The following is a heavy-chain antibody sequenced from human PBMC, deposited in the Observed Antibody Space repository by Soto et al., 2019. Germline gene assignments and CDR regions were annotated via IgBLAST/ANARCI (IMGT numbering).Heavy chain of an antibody. CDR1: GFTFSSYS. J-gene: IGHJ3*01. V-gene: IGHV3-48*04. Sequence: EVQLVESGGGLVQPGGSLRLSCAASGFTFSSYSMNWVRQAPGKGLEWVSYISSGSSTLYYADSVKGRYTISRDNARNSLDLRMNTLRAEDTAVYYCAKTYSSGRGAFDVWGQGTMVTVSS. D-gene: IGHD6-19*01. CDR3: AKTYSSGRGAFDV. CDR2: ISSGSSTL.